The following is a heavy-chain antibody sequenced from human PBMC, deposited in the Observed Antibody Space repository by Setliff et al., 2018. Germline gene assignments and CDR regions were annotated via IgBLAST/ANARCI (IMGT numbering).Heavy chain of an antibody. CDR2: TSWDGGST. Sequence: GGSLRLSCAASGFTFDDYTMHWVRQAPGRGLEWVSVTSWDGGSTDFADSVKGRFTISRDNAENSLYLQMNSLRVEDTAVYYCARDNTLFGVVITGSWFDPWGQGTLVTVSS. V-gene: IGHV3-43*01. CDR3: ARDNTLFGVVITGSWFDP. J-gene: IGHJ5*02. CDR1: GFTFDDYT. D-gene: IGHD3-3*01.